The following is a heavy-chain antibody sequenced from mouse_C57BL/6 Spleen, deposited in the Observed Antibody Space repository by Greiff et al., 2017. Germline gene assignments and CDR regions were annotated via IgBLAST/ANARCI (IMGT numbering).Heavy chain of an antibody. CDR2: IYPGSGST. CDR1: GYTFTSYW. V-gene: IGHV1-55*01. J-gene: IGHJ2*01. D-gene: IGHD1-1*01. CDR3: ARRWYYGSSSDY. Sequence: QVQLQQPGAELVKPGASVKMSCKASGYTFTSYWITWVKQRPGQGLEWIGNIYPGSGSTNYNEKFKSKATLTLDTSSSTAYMQLSSLTSEDSAVYYCARRWYYGSSSDYWGQGTTLTVSS.